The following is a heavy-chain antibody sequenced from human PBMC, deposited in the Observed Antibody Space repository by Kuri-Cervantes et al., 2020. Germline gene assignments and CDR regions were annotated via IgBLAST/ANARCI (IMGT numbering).Heavy chain of an antibody. D-gene: IGHD6-13*01. CDR3: ARGEGAAAGTSY. CDR1: GGSVSGSNYH. CDR2: IYYSGST. Sequence: SETLSLTCTVSGGSVSGSNYHWGWIRQPPGKGLEWIGSIYYSGSTYYNPSLKSRVTISVDTSKNQFSLKLSSVTAADTAVYYCARGEGAAAGTSYWGQGTLVTVSS. V-gene: IGHV4-39*07. J-gene: IGHJ4*02.